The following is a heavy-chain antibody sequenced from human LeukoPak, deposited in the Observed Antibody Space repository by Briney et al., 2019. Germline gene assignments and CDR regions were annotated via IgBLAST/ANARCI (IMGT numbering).Heavy chain of an antibody. D-gene: IGHD6-19*01. CDR3: AKDHRWLVDY. CDR2: ISSVGTII. Sequence: GGSLRLSCAASGFTFGTYSMHWVRQAPGKGLEWVAIISSVGTIINYADSVRGRFSISRDNSRNTLYLQMDSLRTEDTAVYYCAKDHRWLVDYWGQGTLVTVSS. J-gene: IGHJ4*02. CDR1: GFTFGTYS. V-gene: IGHV3-30-3*01.